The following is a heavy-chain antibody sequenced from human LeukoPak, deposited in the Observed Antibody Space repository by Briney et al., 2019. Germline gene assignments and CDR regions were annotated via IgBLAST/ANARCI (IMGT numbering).Heavy chain of an antibody. D-gene: IGHD6-19*01. CDR3: AKGYSSGWRTYFDS. CDR1: GFTFSSCA. Sequence: QPGGSLLLSCAASGFTFSSCAMSWVRQAPGKGLEWVSGIISTGGSTYYGDSVKGRFTISRDNSKSTLSLQMPRLTAEDTAVYYCAKGYSSGWRTYFDSWGQGTLVTVSS. CDR2: IISTGGST. V-gene: IGHV3-23*01. J-gene: IGHJ4*02.